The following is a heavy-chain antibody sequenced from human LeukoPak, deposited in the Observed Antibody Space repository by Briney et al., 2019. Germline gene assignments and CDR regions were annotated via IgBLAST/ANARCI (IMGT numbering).Heavy chain of an antibody. CDR3: ARSVWYSSSSPIFAYYFDS. D-gene: IGHD6-6*01. Sequence: PSETLSLTCTVATGSTNNSSYDWAWIRQPPGKGREWIGSIYYIGSTYYNPSRKTRVTISVDSSKSEFSLKLSSVTAADTAVYYCARSVWYSSSSPIFAYYFDSWGQGTLVTVSS. CDR2: IYYIGST. J-gene: IGHJ4*02. CDR1: TGSTNNSSYD. V-gene: IGHV4-39*07.